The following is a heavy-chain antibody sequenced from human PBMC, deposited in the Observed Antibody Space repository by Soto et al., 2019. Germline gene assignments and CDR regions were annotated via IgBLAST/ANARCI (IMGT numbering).Heavy chain of an antibody. CDR2: IRRNAYGGTT. CDR1: AFTFGDYA. D-gene: IGHD3-16*01. CDR3: TRASSLDFDL. J-gene: IGHJ4*02. Sequence: PGVSLRLSCTTSAFTFGDYALSWVRQAPGKGLEWVGFIRRNAYGGTTDYAASVKGRFTISRDDSKSIAYLQMNSLRTEDTALYYCTRASSLDFDLWGQGTLVTVSS. V-gene: IGHV3-49*04.